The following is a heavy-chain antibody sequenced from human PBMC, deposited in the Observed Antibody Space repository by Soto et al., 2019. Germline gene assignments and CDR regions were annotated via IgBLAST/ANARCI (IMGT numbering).Heavy chain of an antibody. V-gene: IGHV4-59*01. Sequence: QVQLQESGPGLVKPSETLSLTCTVSGGSINNYYLSWIRQSPEKGLEWIGYIYYSGTTNYNPSLKSRVTISIDRSENQFSLKVSSVTAADTAVYFCTRATYYRYYFDVWGHGTLVTVSS. D-gene: IGHD3-10*01. CDR3: TRATYYRYYFDV. J-gene: IGHJ4*01. CDR2: IYYSGTT. CDR1: GGSINNYY.